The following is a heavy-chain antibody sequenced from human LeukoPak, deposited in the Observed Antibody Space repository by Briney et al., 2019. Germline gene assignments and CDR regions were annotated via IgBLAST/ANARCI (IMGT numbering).Heavy chain of an antibody. V-gene: IGHV1-8*01. J-gene: IGHJ6*02. Sequence: ASVKVSSKASGYTFTSYDINWVRQATGQGLEWMGWMNPNSGNTGYAQKVQGRVTMTRNTSISTAYMELSSLRSEDTAVYYCAGDKSSSWYVYYYYGMDVWGQGTTVTVSS. D-gene: IGHD6-13*01. CDR1: GYTFTSYD. CDR2: MNPNSGNT. CDR3: AGDKSSSWYVYYYYGMDV.